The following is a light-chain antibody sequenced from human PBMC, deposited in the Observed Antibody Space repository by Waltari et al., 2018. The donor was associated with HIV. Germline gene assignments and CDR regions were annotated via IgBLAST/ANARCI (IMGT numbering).Light chain of an antibody. Sequence: QPALTQPASVSGSPGQSITISCTGTSSDVGAYSYVPWFQLHPGKAPKPIIYEVSNRPSWVSNRFSGSKSGNTASLTISGLQAEDEADYFCSSYTGSSTLYVFGTGTKVTVL. V-gene: IGLV2-14*01. CDR3: SSYTGSSTLYV. CDR1: SSDVGAYSY. J-gene: IGLJ1*01. CDR2: EVS.